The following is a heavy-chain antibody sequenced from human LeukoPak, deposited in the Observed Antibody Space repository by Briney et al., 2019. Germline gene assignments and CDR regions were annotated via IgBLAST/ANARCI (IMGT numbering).Heavy chain of an antibody. CDR2: MNHSGDS. D-gene: IGHD4-17*01. CDR3: ARGDYSVYTFDY. CDR1: GGSLRGYY. Sequence: PSETLSLTCGVYGGSLRGYYWSWIRQPPGKGLEWIGKMNHSGDSNYNPSLKSRVTISVDTSKNQFSLRLTSVTAADTAVYYCARGDYSVYTFDYWGQGTLVTVSS. J-gene: IGHJ4*02. V-gene: IGHV4-34*01.